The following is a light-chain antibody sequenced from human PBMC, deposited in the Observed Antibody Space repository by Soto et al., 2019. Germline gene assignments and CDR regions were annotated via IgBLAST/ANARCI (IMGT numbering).Light chain of an antibody. CDR3: QQYGSSPPYT. CDR2: GSS. J-gene: IGKJ2*01. V-gene: IGKV3-20*01. CDR1: QTVSTNY. Sequence: VLTQYPGTLSLSPGEIATLSCRASQTVSTNYLAWYQHKPGQSPKLLLFGSSDRATGIPDRFSGSGSGPDFTLTFSRLEPEDFAVYYCQQYGSSPPYTFGQGTKLEIK.